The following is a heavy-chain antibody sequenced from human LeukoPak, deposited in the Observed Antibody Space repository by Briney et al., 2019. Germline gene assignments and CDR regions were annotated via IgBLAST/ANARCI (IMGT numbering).Heavy chain of an antibody. Sequence: ASVKVSCKASGGTFSSSAISWVRQAPGQGLEWMGGIIPIFGTANYAQKFQGRVTITTDESTSTAYMELSSLRSEDTAVYYCARLGKQQLVLAGNWFDPWGQGTLVTVSS. D-gene: IGHD6-13*01. J-gene: IGHJ5*02. CDR3: ARLGKQQLVLAGNWFDP. V-gene: IGHV1-69*05. CDR1: GGTFSSSA. CDR2: IIPIFGTA.